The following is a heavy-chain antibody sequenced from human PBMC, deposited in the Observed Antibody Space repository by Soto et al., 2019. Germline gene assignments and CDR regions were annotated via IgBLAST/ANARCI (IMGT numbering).Heavy chain of an antibody. V-gene: IGHV3-23*01. D-gene: IGHD3-22*01. CDR2: ISGSGGST. CDR1: GFTFSSYA. J-gene: IGHJ4*02. Sequence: GGSLRLSCAASGFTFSSYAMSWVRQAPGKGLEWVSAISGSGGSTYYADSVKGRFTISRDNSKNTLYLQMNSLRAEDTAVYYCAKGEYYDSSGYPYYFDYWGQGTLVTVSS. CDR3: AKGEYYDSSGYPYYFDY.